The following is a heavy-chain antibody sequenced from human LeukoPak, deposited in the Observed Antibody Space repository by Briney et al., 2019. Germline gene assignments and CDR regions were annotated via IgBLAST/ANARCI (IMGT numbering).Heavy chain of an antibody. J-gene: IGHJ4*02. CDR1: GFTFSTYG. D-gene: IGHD4-11*01. CDR2: IRYDGSSK. Sequence: GGSLRLSCAASGFTFSTYGMYWVRQAPGKGLEWVAFIRYDGSSKYYADSVKGRFIISRDNSKNTLFLQMNSLRAEDTALYYCAKDYSNSLTFFDYWGQGTLVTVSS. CDR3: AKDYSNSLTFFDY. V-gene: IGHV3-30*02.